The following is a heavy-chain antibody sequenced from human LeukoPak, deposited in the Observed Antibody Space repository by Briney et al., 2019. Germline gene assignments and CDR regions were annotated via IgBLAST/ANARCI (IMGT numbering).Heavy chain of an antibody. CDR2: ISYDGSNK. CDR1: GFTFSSYA. Sequence: PGRSLRLSCAASGFTFSSYAMHWVRQAPGKGLEWVAVISYDGSNKYYADSVKGRFTISRDNSKNTLYLQMNSLRAEDTAVYYCAGDVDSYGQYYFDYWGQGTLVTVSS. CDR3: AGDVDSYGQYYFDY. V-gene: IGHV3-30*04. J-gene: IGHJ4*02. D-gene: IGHD5-18*01.